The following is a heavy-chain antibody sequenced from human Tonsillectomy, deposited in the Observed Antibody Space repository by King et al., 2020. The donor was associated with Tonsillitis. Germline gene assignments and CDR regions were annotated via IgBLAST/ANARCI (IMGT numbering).Heavy chain of an antibody. D-gene: IGHD3-22*01. V-gene: IGHV3-15*01. J-gene: IGHJ6*03. Sequence: QLVQSGGGLVKPGGSLRLSCAASGFTFSNAWMSWVRQAPGKGLEWVGRIKSKTDGGTTDYAAPVKGRFTISRDDSKNTLYLQRNSLKTEDTAVYYCTTDSQDYYDSSGYYYYYYMDVWGKGTTVTVSS. CDR1: GFTFSNAW. CDR3: TTDSQDYYDSSGYYYYYYMDV. CDR2: IKSKTDGGTT.